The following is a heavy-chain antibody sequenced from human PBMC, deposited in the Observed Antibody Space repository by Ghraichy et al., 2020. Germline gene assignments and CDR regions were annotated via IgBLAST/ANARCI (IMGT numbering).Heavy chain of an antibody. CDR2: ISGSGGST. V-gene: IGHV3-23*01. CDR3: AKEGIYDCWSVGDAFDI. Sequence: GGSLRLSCAASGFTFSSYAMSWVRQAPGKGLEWVSAISGSGGSTYYADSVKGRFTISRDNSKNTLYLQMNSLRAEDTAVYYCAKEGIYDCWSVGDAFDIWGQGTMVTVSS. CDR1: GFTFSSYA. J-gene: IGHJ3*02. D-gene: IGHD3-3*01.